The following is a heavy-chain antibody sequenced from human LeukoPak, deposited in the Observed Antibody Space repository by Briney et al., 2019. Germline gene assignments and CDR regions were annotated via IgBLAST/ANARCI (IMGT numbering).Heavy chain of an antibody. CDR3: ARDWGLYYFDY. V-gene: IGHV4-61*02. Sequence: SETLSLTCTVSGGSISSGSYYWSWVRQPAGKGLEWIGRIYITGSTNFNPSLKSRVTISVDTSKNQFSLNLTSVTAADTAGYYCARDWGLYYFDYWGQGTLVTVSS. CDR2: IYITGST. J-gene: IGHJ4*02. CDR1: GGSISSGSYY. D-gene: IGHD3-16*01.